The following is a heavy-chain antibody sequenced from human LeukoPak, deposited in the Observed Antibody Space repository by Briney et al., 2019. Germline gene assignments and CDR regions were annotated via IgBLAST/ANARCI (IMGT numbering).Heavy chain of an antibody. CDR1: GYTLTELC. V-gene: IGHV1-24*01. CDR3: ATDTRFFGVDKSYYYYYGMDV. Sequence: GASVKVSCKVSGYTLTELCMHWVRQAPGKGLEWMGGFDPEDGETIYAQKFQGRVTMTEDTSTDTAYMELSSLRSEDTAVYYCATDTRFFGVDKSYYYYYGMDVWGQGTTVTVSS. J-gene: IGHJ6*02. CDR2: FDPEDGET. D-gene: IGHD3-3*01.